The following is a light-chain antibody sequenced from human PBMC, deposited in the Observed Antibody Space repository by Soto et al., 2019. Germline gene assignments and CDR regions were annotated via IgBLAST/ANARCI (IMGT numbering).Light chain of an antibody. V-gene: IGLV2-11*01. J-gene: IGLJ3*02. Sequence: QSALTQPRSVSGSPGQSVTISCTGSSSDVGGSNFVSWYQQHPVKAPKLVIYDVSKRPSGVPDRFSGSKSGNTASLTISGLQAEDEADYYCCSYAGYSLWVFGGGTKLTV. CDR2: DVS. CDR1: SSDVGGSNF. CDR3: CSYAGYSLWV.